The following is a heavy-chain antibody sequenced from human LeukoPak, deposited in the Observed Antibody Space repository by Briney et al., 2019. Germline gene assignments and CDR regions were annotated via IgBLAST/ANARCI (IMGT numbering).Heavy chain of an antibody. V-gene: IGHV4-39*07. CDR3: AREDPQTTVPEGMDV. CDR2: IYYSGST. CDR1: GGSISSSSYY. D-gene: IGHD4-17*01. J-gene: IGHJ6*02. Sequence: PSETLSLTCTVSGGSISSSSYYWGWIRQPPGKGLEWTGSIYYSGSTYYNPSLKSRVTISVDTSRNQFSLRLSSVTAADTAVYYCAREDPQTTVPEGMDVWGHGTTVIVSS.